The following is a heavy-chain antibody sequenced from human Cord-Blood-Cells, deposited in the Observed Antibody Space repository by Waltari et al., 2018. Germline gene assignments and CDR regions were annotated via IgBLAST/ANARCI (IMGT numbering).Heavy chain of an antibody. J-gene: IGHJ4*02. Sequence: QVQLVESGGGVVQPGRSLRLFCAASGFTFSSYGMHWVRQAPGKGLEWVAVIWYDGSNKYYADSVKGRVTISRDNSKNTLYLQRNSLRAEDTAVYYCAREFDWFDYWGQGTLVTVSS. V-gene: IGHV3-33*01. D-gene: IGHD3-9*01. CDR2: IWYDGSNK. CDR3: AREFDWFDY. CDR1: GFTFSSYG.